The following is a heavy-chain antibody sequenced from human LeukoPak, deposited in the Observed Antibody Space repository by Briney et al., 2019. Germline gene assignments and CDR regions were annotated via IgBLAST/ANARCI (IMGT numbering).Heavy chain of an antibody. CDR2: IYTSGIT. J-gene: IGHJ6*03. V-gene: IGHV4-4*07. Sequence: SETLSLTCTVSGGSISSYYWSWIRQPAGKGLESIGRIYTSGITNYNPSLKSRVTMSVDTSKNQFSLKLTSVTAADTAVYYCARFYGSGSYSPRGDYYYYMDVWGKGTTVTISS. CDR3: ARFYGSGSYSPRGDYYYYMDV. CDR1: GGSISSYY. D-gene: IGHD3-10*01.